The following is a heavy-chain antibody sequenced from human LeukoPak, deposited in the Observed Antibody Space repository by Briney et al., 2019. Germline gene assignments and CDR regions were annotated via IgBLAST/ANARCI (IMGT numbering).Heavy chain of an antibody. Sequence: RASVKVSCKVSGYSLSEVSMHWVRQAPGQGLEWMGSFDPEDGEAIYAQRFQGRVTMTEDTSTNTAYMEVNSLRSEDTAVYYCATDIQQLVLFAYWGQGTLVIVSS. D-gene: IGHD6-13*01. V-gene: IGHV1-24*01. CDR3: ATDIQQLVLFAY. J-gene: IGHJ4*02. CDR2: FDPEDGEA. CDR1: GYSLSEVS.